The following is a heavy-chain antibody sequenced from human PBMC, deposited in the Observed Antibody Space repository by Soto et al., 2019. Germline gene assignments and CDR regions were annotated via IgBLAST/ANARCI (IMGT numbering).Heavy chain of an antibody. J-gene: IGHJ6*02. CDR3: ARDYGGNDYYYYGMDV. Sequence: SETLSLTCTVSGGSISSSSYYWGWIRQPPGKGLEWIGYIYYSGSTNYNPSLKSRVTISVDTSKNQFSLKLSSVTAADTAVYYCARDYGGNDYYYYGMDVWGQGTTVTV. V-gene: IGHV4-61*01. CDR2: IYYSGST. CDR1: GGSISSSSYY. D-gene: IGHD4-17*01.